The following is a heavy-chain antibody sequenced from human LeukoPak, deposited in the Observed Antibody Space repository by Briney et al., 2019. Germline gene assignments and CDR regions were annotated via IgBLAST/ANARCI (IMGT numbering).Heavy chain of an antibody. Sequence: PGGSLRLSCAASGFTFSSHALHWVRQAPGKGLEWVAVISSDGHNRYYADSVKGRFTISRDNSKNTLYLQMNSLRAEDTAVYYCATMGSGSYYESVYYMDVWGKGTTVTVSS. CDR1: GFTFSSHA. CDR3: ATMGSGSYYESVYYMDV. J-gene: IGHJ6*03. V-gene: IGHV3-30-3*01. CDR2: ISSDGHNR. D-gene: IGHD1-26*01.